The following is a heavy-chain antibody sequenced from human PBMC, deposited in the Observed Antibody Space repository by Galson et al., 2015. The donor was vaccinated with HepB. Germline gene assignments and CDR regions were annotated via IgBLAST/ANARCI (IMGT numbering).Heavy chain of an antibody. CDR3: AKGTAGPLAVPAATLYFDY. D-gene: IGHD2-2*01. CDR2: ISGSGGST. CDR1: GFTFSSYA. Sequence: SLRLSCAASGFTFSSYAMSWVRQAPGKGLEWVSAISGSGGSTYYADSVKGRFTISRDNSKNTLYLQMNSLRAEDTAVYYCAKGTAGPLAVPAATLYFDYWGQGTLVTVSS. V-gene: IGHV3-23*01. J-gene: IGHJ4*02.